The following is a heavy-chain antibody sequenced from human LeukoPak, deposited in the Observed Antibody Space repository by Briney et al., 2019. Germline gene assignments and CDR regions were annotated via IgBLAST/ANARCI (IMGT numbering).Heavy chain of an antibody. CDR3: ASSSDYGDPPGTFDY. CDR1: GFTFSNYA. CDR2: ISSSSSYI. V-gene: IGHV3-21*01. Sequence: PGGSLRLSCAASGFTFSNYAMSWVRQAPGKGLEWVSSISSSSSYIYYADSVKGRFTISRDNAKNSLYLQMNSLRAEDTAVYYCASSSDYGDPPGTFDYWGQGTLVTVSS. D-gene: IGHD4-17*01. J-gene: IGHJ4*02.